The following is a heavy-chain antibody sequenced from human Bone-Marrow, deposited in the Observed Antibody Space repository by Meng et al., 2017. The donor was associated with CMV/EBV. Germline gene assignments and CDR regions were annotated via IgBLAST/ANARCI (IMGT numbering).Heavy chain of an antibody. Sequence: SQTLSLICAISGDIVSSNSAAWNWIRQSPSRVLEWLGRTYYSSKWYDDYAMAVKSRITINPDTSKNKFSLQLNSVTPEDTAVYYCARDYYDSGAYYYSEEYYHGLDVWGRGTTVTVSS. D-gene: IGHD3-22*01. CDR3: ARDYYDSGAYYYSEEYYHGLDV. V-gene: IGHV6-1*01. CDR2: TYYSSKWYD. J-gene: IGHJ6*02. CDR1: GDIVSSNSAA.